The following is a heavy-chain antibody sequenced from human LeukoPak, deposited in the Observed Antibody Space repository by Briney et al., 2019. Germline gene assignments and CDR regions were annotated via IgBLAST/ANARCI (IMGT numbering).Heavy chain of an antibody. D-gene: IGHD1-26*01. Sequence: SETLSLTCTLSGGSISNYYWSWIRQPPGRGLEWIGNIFYSGSTNYNPSLKSRVTISLDTSKNQFSLKLTSVSAADTAVYYCAREGGSYYHWFDPWGQGTLVTVSS. V-gene: IGHV4-59*01. CDR1: GGSISNYY. CDR3: AREGGSYYHWFDP. CDR2: IFYSGST. J-gene: IGHJ5*02.